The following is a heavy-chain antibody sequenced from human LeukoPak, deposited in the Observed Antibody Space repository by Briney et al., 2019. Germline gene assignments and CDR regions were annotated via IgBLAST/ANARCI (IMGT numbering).Heavy chain of an antibody. Sequence: GGSLRLSCAASGFTFSSYGMHWVRQAPGKGLEWVAVISYDGSNKYYADSVKGRFTISRDNSKNTLYLQMNSLRAEDTAVYYCAKDHRRVLWFGELFDYYFDYWGQGTLVTVSS. CDR1: GFTFSSYG. J-gene: IGHJ4*02. V-gene: IGHV3-30*18. D-gene: IGHD3-10*01. CDR2: ISYDGSNK. CDR3: AKDHRRVLWFGELFDYYFDY.